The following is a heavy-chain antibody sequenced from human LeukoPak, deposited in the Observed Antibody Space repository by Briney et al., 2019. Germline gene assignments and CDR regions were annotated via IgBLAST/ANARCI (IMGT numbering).Heavy chain of an antibody. D-gene: IGHD4-17*01. J-gene: IGHJ3*02. CDR2: ITPLFGTA. V-gene: IGHV1-69*13. CDR1: GGTFSKYT. CDR3: AREPTNGTTYDAFDI. Sequence: SVKVSCKASGGTFSKYTISWVRQRPGQGLEWMGGITPLFGTANYAQKFRGRVTITADESTSTAYMELSSLRSEDTAVYYCAREPTNGTTYDAFDIWGQGTMVTVSS.